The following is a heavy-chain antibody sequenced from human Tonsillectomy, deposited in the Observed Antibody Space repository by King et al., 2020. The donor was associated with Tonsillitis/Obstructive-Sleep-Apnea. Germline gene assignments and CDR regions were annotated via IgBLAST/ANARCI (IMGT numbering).Heavy chain of an antibody. J-gene: IGHJ5*01. Sequence: QLVQSGAEVKKTGSSVKVSCKASGGTFSSDAISWVRQAPGQGLEWMGRVIPNLGIEKHAQKLQGRVTINADKSTTTAYMELSSLRTEDTAVYYRVREGPGRGSWAYNWFDSWGQGTLVTVSS. V-gene: IGHV1-69*04. CDR2: VIPNLGIE. CDR3: VREGPGRGSWAYNWFDS. D-gene: IGHD3-10*01. CDR1: GGTFSSDA.